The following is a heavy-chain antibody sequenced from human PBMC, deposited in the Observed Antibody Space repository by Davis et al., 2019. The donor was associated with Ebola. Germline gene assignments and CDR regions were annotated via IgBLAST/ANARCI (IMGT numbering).Heavy chain of an antibody. Sequence: SETLSLTCTVSGGSISSGSYYWNWIRQPGGKGLEWLGHIYTSGSTNYSPSLKSRVTISVDTSKNQFSLKLSSVTAADTAVYYCARGTLHAGRPWYHYYMDVWGKGTTVTVSS. CDR3: ARGTLHAGRPWYHYYMDV. D-gene: IGHD6-6*01. J-gene: IGHJ6*03. V-gene: IGHV4-61*09. CDR1: GGSISSGSYY. CDR2: IYTSGST.